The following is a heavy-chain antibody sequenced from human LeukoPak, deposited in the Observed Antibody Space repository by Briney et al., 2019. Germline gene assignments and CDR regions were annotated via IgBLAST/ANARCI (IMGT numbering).Heavy chain of an antibody. CDR2: ISGNGDYT. D-gene: IGHD2/OR15-2a*01. CDR3: AKSPVESTFGQNPYYYFFKY. J-gene: IGHJ4*02. Sequence: GGSLRLSCAASGFTFSNYAMSWVRQAPGKGLQWVSTISGNGDYTYYADSVEGRFTISRDTSKNTLHLQMSSLGAEDTAVYYCAKSPVESTFGQNPYYYFFKYWGQGTLVTVSS. V-gene: IGHV3-23*01. CDR1: GFTFSNYA.